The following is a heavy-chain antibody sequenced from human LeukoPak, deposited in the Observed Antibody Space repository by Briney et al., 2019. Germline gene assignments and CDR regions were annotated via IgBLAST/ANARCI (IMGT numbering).Heavy chain of an antibody. CDR3: AKTLYYFDSSGYGTSFDY. Sequence: SETLSLTCTVSGGSISSSSYYWGWIRQPPGKGLEWIGSIYYSGSTYYNPSLKSRVTISVDTSKNQFSLKLSSVTAADTAVYYCAKTLYYFDSSGYGTSFDYWGQGTLVTVPS. V-gene: IGHV4-39*07. CDR1: GGSISSSSYY. D-gene: IGHD3-22*01. CDR2: IYYSGST. J-gene: IGHJ4*02.